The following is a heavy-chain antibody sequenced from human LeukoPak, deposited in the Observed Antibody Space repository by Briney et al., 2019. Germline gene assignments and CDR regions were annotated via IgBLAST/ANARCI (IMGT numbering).Heavy chain of an antibody. Sequence: AGESLKISCVASGFLFSAYGMHWVRQAPGKGLEWVAVISYDGSETYYADSMKGRFTISRDNSRNTLYLQMNSLRAEDTAVYYCARDRWDTAMVTLPSYWGQGTLVTVSS. CDR3: ARDRWDTAMVTLPSY. CDR1: GFLFSAYG. CDR2: ISYDGSET. V-gene: IGHV3-30*03. J-gene: IGHJ4*02. D-gene: IGHD5-18*01.